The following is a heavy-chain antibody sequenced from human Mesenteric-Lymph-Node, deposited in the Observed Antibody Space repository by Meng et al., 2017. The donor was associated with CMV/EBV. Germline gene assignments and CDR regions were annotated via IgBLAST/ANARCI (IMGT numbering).Heavy chain of an antibody. CDR1: GYTFTGYY. CDR2: INPGTGGT. CDR3: ATTTVTAGEAFDI. V-gene: IGHV1-2*02. Sequence: ASVKVSCKASGYTFTGYYMRWVRQAPGQGLEWMAWINPGTGGTNYAQKFQGRVTMTRDTSINTAYMEVNSLRSDDTAVYYCATTTVTAGEAFDIWGQGTMVTVSS. J-gene: IGHJ3*02. D-gene: IGHD1-26*01.